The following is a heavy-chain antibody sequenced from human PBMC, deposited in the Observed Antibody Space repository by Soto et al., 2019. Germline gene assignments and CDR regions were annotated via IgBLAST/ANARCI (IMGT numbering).Heavy chain of an antibody. Sequence: GGSLRLSCAASGFTFSSYGMHWVRQAPGKGLEWVAVIWYDGSNKYYADSVKGRFTISRDNSKNTLYLQMNSLRAEDTAVYYCARDTEVASLGRYYYYYYMDVWGKGTTVTVSS. J-gene: IGHJ6*03. D-gene: IGHD2-15*01. V-gene: IGHV3-33*01. CDR1: GFTFSSYG. CDR2: IWYDGSNK. CDR3: ARDTEVASLGRYYYYYYMDV.